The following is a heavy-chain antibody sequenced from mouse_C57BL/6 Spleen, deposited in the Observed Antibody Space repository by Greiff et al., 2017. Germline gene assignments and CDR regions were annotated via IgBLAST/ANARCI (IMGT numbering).Heavy chain of an antibody. J-gene: IGHJ2*01. CDR3: ARGLNLYFDY. V-gene: IGHV4-1*01. Sequence: EVKLQESGGGLVQPGGSLKLSCAASGIDFSSYWMSWVRRAPGKGLEWIGEINPDSSTINYAPSLKDKFIISRDNAKNTLYLQISKVRSEDTALYYCARGLNLYFDYWGQGTTLTVSS. CDR1: GIDFSSYW. D-gene: IGHD2-2*01. CDR2: INPDSSTI.